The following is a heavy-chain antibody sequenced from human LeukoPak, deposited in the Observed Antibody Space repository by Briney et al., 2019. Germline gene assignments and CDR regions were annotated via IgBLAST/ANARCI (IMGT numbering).Heavy chain of an antibody. CDR2: INHSGST. CDR1: GGSFSGYY. CDR3: AREGHSSGGGGY. Sequence: SETLSLTCAVYGGSFSGYYWSWIRQPPGKGLEWIGEINHSGSTNYNPSLKSRVTISVDTSKNQFSLKLSSVTAADTAVYYCAREGHSSGGGGYWGQGTLVTVSS. J-gene: IGHJ4*02. D-gene: IGHD2-15*01. V-gene: IGHV4-34*01.